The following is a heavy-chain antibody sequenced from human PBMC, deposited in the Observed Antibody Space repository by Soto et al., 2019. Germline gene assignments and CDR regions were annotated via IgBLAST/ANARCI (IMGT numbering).Heavy chain of an antibody. CDR3: ARGEAAFFYYGLDV. J-gene: IGHJ6*02. CDR1: GGSISSSSYY. V-gene: IGHV4-39*07. CDR2: IYYSGST. Sequence: PSETLSLTCTVSGGSISSSSYYWCWIRQPPGKGLEWIGSIYYSGSTYYNPSLKSRVTISVDTSKSQFSLKLTSVTAADTAVYYCARGEAAFFYYGLDVWGQGITVTVSS.